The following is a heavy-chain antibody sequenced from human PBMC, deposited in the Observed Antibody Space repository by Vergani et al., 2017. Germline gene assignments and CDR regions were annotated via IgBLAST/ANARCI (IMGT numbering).Heavy chain of an antibody. V-gene: IGHV4-39*01. J-gene: IGHJ4*02. CDR3: ARHQIGRYTEY. CDR1: GDSITSRLDY. D-gene: IGHD1-14*01. Sequence: QVKLQESGPGLLKPSQTLSLTCSVSGDSITSRLDYWGWLRQTPGKGLEWIGSMYHSGTTYYNPSLKSRATLSVDTSKNQISLQVTSVTAADTAVYYCARHQIGRYTEYWGQGILVTVSS. CDR2: MYHSGTT.